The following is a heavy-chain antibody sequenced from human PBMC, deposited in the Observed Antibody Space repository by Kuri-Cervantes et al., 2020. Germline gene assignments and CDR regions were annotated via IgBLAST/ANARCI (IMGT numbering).Heavy chain of an antibody. Sequence: GGSLRLSCAASGFTFSNAWMSWVRQAPGKGLEWVGRIKSKTDGGTTDYAAPVKGRFTISRDDSKNTLYLQMNSLKTEDTAVYYCTTDRAVGSGCYDAFDNWGQGTMVTVSS. CDR1: GFTFSNAW. J-gene: IGHJ3*02. CDR3: TTDRAVGSGCYDAFDN. D-gene: IGHD6-19*01. V-gene: IGHV3-15*01. CDR2: IKSKTDGGTT.